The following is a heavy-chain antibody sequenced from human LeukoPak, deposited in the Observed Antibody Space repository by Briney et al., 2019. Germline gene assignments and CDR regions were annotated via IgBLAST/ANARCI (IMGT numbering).Heavy chain of an antibody. J-gene: IGHJ6*03. CDR2: ISGGGAST. V-gene: IGHV3-23*01. D-gene: IGHD4-17*01. Sequence: PGGSLRLSCAASGFTFSSYAIIWVRQAPGKGLEWVSGISGGGASTFYADSGKGRFTVSRDNSKNSLFLQMNSLRADDTAVYYCAKDNGDYGAYFYYYMDAWGKGTTVTVSS. CDR3: AKDNGDYGAYFYYYMDA. CDR1: GFTFSSYA.